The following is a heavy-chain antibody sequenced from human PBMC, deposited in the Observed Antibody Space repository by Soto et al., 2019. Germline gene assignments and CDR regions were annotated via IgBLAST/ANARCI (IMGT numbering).Heavy chain of an antibody. D-gene: IGHD6-19*01. CDR3: AKESSGWPYYYYYGMDV. CDR1: GFTFSSYA. CDR2: ISGSGGST. V-gene: IGHV3-23*01. J-gene: IGHJ6*02. Sequence: GGSLRLSCAASGFTFSSYAMSWVRQAPGKGLEWVSAISGSGGSTYYADSVKGRFTISRDNSKNTLYLQMNSLRAEDTAVYYCAKESSGWPYYYYYGMDVWGQGTTVTVSS.